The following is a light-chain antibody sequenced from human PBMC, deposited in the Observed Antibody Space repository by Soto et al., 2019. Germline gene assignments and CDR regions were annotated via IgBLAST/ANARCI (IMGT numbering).Light chain of an antibody. V-gene: IGLV2-14*01. Sequence: QSVLTQPAAVSGSPRQTITISCTGTSSDVGCYNYVSWYQQHPGKAPKLMIYEVSNRPSGVSNRFSGSKSGNTASLTISGLQAEDEADYDCSSYTSSSTLFGGGTKVTVL. CDR2: EVS. J-gene: IGLJ2*01. CDR1: SSDVGCYNY. CDR3: SSYTSSSTL.